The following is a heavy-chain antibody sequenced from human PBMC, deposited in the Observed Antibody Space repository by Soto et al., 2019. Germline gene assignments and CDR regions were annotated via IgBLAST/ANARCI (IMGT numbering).Heavy chain of an antibody. CDR1: GASIISSSCS. CDR2: IYYSGST. V-gene: IGHV4-39*01. Sequence: SETLSLTCTISGASIISSSCSWAWIRQPPGRGLEWIGSIYYSGSTYYNPSLKSRVTISVDTSKNQFSLKLSSVTAADTAVYYCALGQLWLLWAFSDYYGMDVWGQGTTVT. D-gene: IGHD5-18*01. J-gene: IGHJ6*02. CDR3: ALGQLWLLWAFSDYYGMDV.